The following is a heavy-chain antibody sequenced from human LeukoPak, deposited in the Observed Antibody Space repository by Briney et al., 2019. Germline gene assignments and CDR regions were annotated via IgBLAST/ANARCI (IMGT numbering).Heavy chain of an antibody. D-gene: IGHD4-23*01. CDR3: ARGDYGGALDYYYMDV. J-gene: IGHJ6*03. Sequence: GASVKVSCKASGYSFTAYYIHWLRQAPGQGLEWMAWINPNSGAAKYAQKFQGRVTMTRDTSISTAYMELSRLRSDDTAVYYCARGDYGGALDYYYMDVWGKGTTVTVSS. CDR1: GYSFTAYY. CDR2: INPNSGAA. V-gene: IGHV1-2*02.